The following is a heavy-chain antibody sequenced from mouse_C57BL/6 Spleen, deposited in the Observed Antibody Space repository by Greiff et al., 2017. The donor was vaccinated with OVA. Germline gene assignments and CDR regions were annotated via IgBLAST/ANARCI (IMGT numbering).Heavy chain of an antibody. Sequence: VKLVESGAELVKPGASVKISCKASGYAFSSYWMNWVKQRPGKGLEWIGQIYPGDGDTNYNGKFKGKATLTADKSSSTAYMQLSSLTSEDSAVYFCARSLIYDGYYGGYWGQGTTLTVSS. CDR2: IYPGDGDT. J-gene: IGHJ2*01. V-gene: IGHV1-80*01. CDR1: GYAFSSYW. D-gene: IGHD2-3*01. CDR3: ARSLIYDGYYGGY.